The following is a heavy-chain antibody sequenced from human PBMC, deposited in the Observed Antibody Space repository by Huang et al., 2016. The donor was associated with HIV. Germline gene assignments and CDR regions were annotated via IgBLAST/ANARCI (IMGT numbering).Heavy chain of an antibody. Sequence: EVQLVESGGGLVKPGGSLRLSCAASGFTFKDAWMSWVRQTPGKGRGWVGLIKTKDDGGTTDYAAPVKGRFSMSRDDSKNTFYLQMNSLKSEDTAVYYCTTWARTSAGGNWGQGTLVSVSS. CDR3: TTWARTSAGGN. CDR1: GFTFKDAW. D-gene: IGHD6-25*01. V-gene: IGHV3-15*01. J-gene: IGHJ4*02. CDR2: IKTKDDGGTT.